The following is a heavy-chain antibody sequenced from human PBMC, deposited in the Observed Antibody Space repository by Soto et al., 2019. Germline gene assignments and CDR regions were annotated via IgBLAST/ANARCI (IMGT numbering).Heavy chain of an antibody. J-gene: IGHJ6*02. V-gene: IGHV3-53*01. D-gene: IGHD3-9*01. CDR3: ATWNLREPDYDI. CDR2: LYDIDGT. CDR1: GLTVSVKKY. Sequence: GGSLRLSCAASGLTVSVKKYLAWVRQAPGKGLEWVSALYDIDGTYYADSVKGRFTTSGDSSKTIVYPQMNSLRPEDTAVYYCATWNLREPDYDIWAQGTAVTVSS.